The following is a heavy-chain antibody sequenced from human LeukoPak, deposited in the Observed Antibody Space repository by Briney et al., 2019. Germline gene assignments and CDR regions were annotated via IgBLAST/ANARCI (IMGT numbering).Heavy chain of an antibody. CDR2: ITTGSII. Sequence: GGSLRLSCAASGFSFSGYSMNWVRQAPGKGLEWVSYITTGSIIYYADSVKGRFTISRDNAKNSLYLQMNSLRAEDTAVYYCARVYDGSGYYPDYWGQGTLVTVSS. V-gene: IGHV3-48*01. CDR1: GFSFSGYS. D-gene: IGHD3-22*01. CDR3: ARVYDGSGYYPDY. J-gene: IGHJ4*02.